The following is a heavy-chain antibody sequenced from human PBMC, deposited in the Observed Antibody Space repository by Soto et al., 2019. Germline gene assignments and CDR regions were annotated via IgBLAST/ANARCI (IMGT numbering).Heavy chain of an antibody. J-gene: IGHJ4*02. CDR3: ARETYYYGSGTPFDY. CDR1: GFTFSSYW. CDR2: INSDGSST. D-gene: IGHD3-10*01. V-gene: IGHV3-74*01. Sequence: EVQLVESGGGLVQPGGSLRLSCAASGFTFSSYWMHWVRQAPGKGLVWVSRINSDGSSTSYADSVKGRITISRDNAKNTLYLQMNGLRAEDTAVYYCARETYYYGSGTPFDYWGQGTLVTVSS.